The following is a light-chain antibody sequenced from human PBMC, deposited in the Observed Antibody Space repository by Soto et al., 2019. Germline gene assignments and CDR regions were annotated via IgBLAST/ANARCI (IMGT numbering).Light chain of an antibody. CDR2: GAS. V-gene: IGKV3-15*01. J-gene: IGKJ4*01. Sequence: EIVMTQSPATRSVSPGERATLSCRASQSVSSNLAWYQQKPGQAPRLLIYGASTRATGIPARFSGSGSGTDFTLSISRLEPEDFAVYYCQQYASSPLLTFGGGTKVDIK. CDR3: QQYASSPLLT. CDR1: QSVSSN.